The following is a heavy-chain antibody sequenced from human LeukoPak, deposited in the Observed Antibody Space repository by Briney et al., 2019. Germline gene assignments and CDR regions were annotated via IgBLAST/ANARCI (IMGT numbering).Heavy chain of an antibody. Sequence: PGGSLRLSCAASGFTFSDYYMSWIRQAPGKGLEWVSYISSSGSTIYYADFVKGRFTISRDNAKNSLSLQMNSLRAEDTAVYYCARRDGITGTTWVDYWGQGTLVTVSS. D-gene: IGHD1-7*01. CDR1: GFTFSDYY. J-gene: IGHJ4*02. V-gene: IGHV3-11*04. CDR2: ISSSGSTI. CDR3: ARRDGITGTTWVDY.